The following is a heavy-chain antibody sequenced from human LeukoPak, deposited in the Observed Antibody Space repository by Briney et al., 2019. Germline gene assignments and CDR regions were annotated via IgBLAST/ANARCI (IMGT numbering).Heavy chain of an antibody. CDR2: IYHSGST. Sequence: SQTLSLTCAVSGGSISSGGYSWSWIRQPPGKGLEWMGYIYHSGSTYYNPSLKSRSTISVDRSKNQFSLKLSSVTAADTAVYYCARGDSGYDFGDGYYFAYWGQGTLVTVSS. J-gene: IGHJ4*02. V-gene: IGHV4-30-2*01. D-gene: IGHD5-12*01. CDR1: GGSISSGGYS. CDR3: ARGDSGYDFGDGYYFAY.